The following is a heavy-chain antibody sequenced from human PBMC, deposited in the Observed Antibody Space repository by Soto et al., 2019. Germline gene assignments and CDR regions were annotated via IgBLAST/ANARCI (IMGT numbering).Heavy chain of an antibody. CDR3: ARVAIACPSSSCYNHYYYSLDV. V-gene: IGHV4-30-4*01. CDR2: IYYRGST. D-gene: IGHD2-2*02. J-gene: IGHJ6*02. CDR1: GGSISSDNFF. Sequence: SGTLSLTCTVSGGSISSDNFFWSWIRQPPGEGLEWIGYIYYRGSTYYNPSLESRLTLLVDTSKNQFSLKLRSVTAADTAVYYCARVAIACPSSSCYNHYYYSLDVWGQGTTVTVSS.